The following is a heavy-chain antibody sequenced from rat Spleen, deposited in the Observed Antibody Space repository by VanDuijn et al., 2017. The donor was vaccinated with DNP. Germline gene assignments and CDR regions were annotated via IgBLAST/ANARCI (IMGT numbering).Heavy chain of an antibody. J-gene: IGHJ2*01. D-gene: IGHD4-3*01. CDR2: ISRSGDTI. Sequence: EVQLVESGGGLVQPGRFMKLSCAASGFAFSNSDMAWVRQAPTKGLEWVASISRSGDTIYYRDSVKGRFTLSRDNAKSTLYLQMNSLRSEDMATYYCVRWNSGHFDYWGQGVMVTVSS. CDR3: VRWNSGHFDY. CDR1: GFAFSNSD. V-gene: IGHV5-25*01.